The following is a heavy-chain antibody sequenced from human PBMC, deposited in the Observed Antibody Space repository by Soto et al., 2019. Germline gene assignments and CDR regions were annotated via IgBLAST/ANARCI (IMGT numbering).Heavy chain of an antibody. V-gene: IGHV4-34*01. J-gene: IGHJ5*02. Sequence: SETLSLTCAVYGGSVNGYYWNWIRQPPWKGLEWIGEINHTGGTHYNPSLKSRVTMSVDTSKNQFSLRLSSVTAADTAIYYCATRITVFGLLIPPFDPWGQGTQVTVSS. CDR1: GGSVNGYY. CDR3: ATRITVFGLLIPPFDP. D-gene: IGHD3-3*01. CDR2: INHTGGT.